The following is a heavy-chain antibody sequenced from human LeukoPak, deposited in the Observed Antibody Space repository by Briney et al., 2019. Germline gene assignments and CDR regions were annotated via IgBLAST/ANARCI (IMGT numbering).Heavy chain of an antibody. J-gene: IGHJ4*02. V-gene: IGHV3-11*04. Sequence: PGGSLRLSCAASGFTFSDYYMSWVRQAPGKGLEWVSYISSSGSIIYYADSVKGRFTISRDNAESSLYLQMNSLRAEDTALYYCARLYGSASYNFDYWGQGTLVTVSS. CDR1: GFTFSDYY. D-gene: IGHD3-10*01. CDR3: ARLYGSASYNFDY. CDR2: ISSSGSII.